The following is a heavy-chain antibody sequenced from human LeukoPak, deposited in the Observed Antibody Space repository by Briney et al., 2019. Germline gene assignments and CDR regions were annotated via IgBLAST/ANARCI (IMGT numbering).Heavy chain of an antibody. J-gene: IGHJ5*02. CDR1: GYTFTGYY. Sequence: GASVKVSCKASGYTFTGYYMHWVRQAPGQGLEWMGWINPNSGGTNYAQKFQGRVTMTRDTSISTAYMELSRLRSDDTAVYYCARDEPNWNDAGGNWFDPWGQGTLVTVSS. CDR2: INPNSGGT. V-gene: IGHV1-2*02. CDR3: ARDEPNWNDAGGNWFDP. D-gene: IGHD1-1*01.